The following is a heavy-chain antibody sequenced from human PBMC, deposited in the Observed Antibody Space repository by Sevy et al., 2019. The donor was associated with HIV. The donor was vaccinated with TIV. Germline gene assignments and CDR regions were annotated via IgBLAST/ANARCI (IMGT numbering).Heavy chain of an antibody. D-gene: IGHD6-19*01. J-gene: IGHJ6*02. V-gene: IGHV4-59*01. CDR3: AGDRTASGGWSYGMDV. Sequence: SETLSLTCTVSGGSISSYYWSWIRQPPGKGLEWIGYIYYSGSTNYNPSLKSRVTISVDTSKNQFSLKLSSVTAADTAVYYCAGDRTASGGWSYGMDVWGQGTTVTVSS. CDR2: IYYSGST. CDR1: GGSISSYY.